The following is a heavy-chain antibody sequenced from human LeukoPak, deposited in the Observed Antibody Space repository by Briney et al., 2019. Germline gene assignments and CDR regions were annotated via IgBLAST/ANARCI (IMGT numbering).Heavy chain of an antibody. CDR2: INHSGST. J-gene: IGHJ3*02. D-gene: IGHD2-21*02. CDR3: AREPLHIVVVTAIRAFDI. V-gene: IGHV4-34*01. Sequence: NSSETLSLTCAVYGGSFSGYYWSWIRQPPGKGLEWIGEINHSGSTNYNPSLKSRGTISVDTSKNQFSLKLSSVTAADTAVYYCAREPLHIVVVTAIRAFDIWGQGTMVTVSS. CDR1: GGSFSGYY.